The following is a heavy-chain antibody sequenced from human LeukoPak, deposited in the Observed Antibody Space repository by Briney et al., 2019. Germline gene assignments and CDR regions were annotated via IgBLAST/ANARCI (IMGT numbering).Heavy chain of an antibody. CDR1: GFTFSSYG. J-gene: IGHJ6*03. CDR2: ISAFGDTS. Sequence: GGSLRLSCAASGFTFSSYGMHWVRQAPGKGLEWVSAISAFGDTSYYADSVKGRFTISRDNSKNTLYLHMNSLRAEDTAVYYCSTYPSYYYSMDVWGQGTTVTVSS. V-gene: IGHV3-23*01. CDR3: STYPSYYYSMDV.